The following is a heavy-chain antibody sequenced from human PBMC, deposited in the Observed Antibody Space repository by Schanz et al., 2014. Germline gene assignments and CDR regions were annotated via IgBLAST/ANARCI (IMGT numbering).Heavy chain of an antibody. V-gene: IGHV3-30*04. CDR1: GFTLSSYA. CDR2: MSYDGSIK. CDR3: ARDRGYCSGGSCLTFDY. D-gene: IGHD2-15*01. J-gene: IGHJ4*02. Sequence: QEQLVESGGGVVQPGRSLRLSCAAYGFTLSSYAMHGVRQAPGKGLEWVAAMSYDGSIKYYGDSVKGRFTISRDNSKNTLYLQMNTLRAEDTAVYYCARDRGYCSGGSCLTFDYWGQGTLVTVSS.